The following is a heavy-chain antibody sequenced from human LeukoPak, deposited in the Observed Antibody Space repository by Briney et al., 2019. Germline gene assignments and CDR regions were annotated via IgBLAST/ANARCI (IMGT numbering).Heavy chain of an antibody. CDR3: ARDRTGIAVALPDY. CDR1: GYTFTSYG. V-gene: IGHV1-18*01. J-gene: IGHJ4*02. D-gene: IGHD6-19*01. Sequence: GASVKVSCKASGYTFTSYGISWVRQAPGQGLEWMGWISAYNGNTNYAQKLQGRVTMTTDTSTSTAYMELSRLRSDDTAVYYCARDRTGIAVALPDYWGQGTLVTVSS. CDR2: ISAYNGNT.